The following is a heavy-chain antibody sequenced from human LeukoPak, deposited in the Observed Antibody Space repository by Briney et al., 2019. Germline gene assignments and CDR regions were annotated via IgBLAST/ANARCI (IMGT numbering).Heavy chain of an antibody. J-gene: IGHJ4*02. CDR1: GFSFSSYG. V-gene: IGHV3-23*01. CDR3: AKGETSYGSGRSPFDY. CDR2: ISGSGGST. Sequence: GGSLRLSCAASGFSFSSYGMTWVRQAPGKGLEWVSAISGSGGSTYYADSVKGRFTISRDNSKNTLYLQMNSLRAEDTAVYYCAKGETSYGSGRSPFDYWGQGTLVTVSS. D-gene: IGHD3-10*01.